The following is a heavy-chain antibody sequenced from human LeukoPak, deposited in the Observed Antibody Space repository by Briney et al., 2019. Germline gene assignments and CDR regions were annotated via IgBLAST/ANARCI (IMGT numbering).Heavy chain of an antibody. CDR1: GFTFSSYG. CDR3: AKPPYGDYAREYAFDI. CDR2: ISYDGSNK. J-gene: IGHJ3*02. V-gene: IGHV3-30*18. Sequence: PGGSLRLSCAASGFTFSSYGMHWVRQAPGKGLEWVAVISYDGSNKYYADSVKGRFTISRDNSKNTLYLQMNSLRAEDTAVYYCAKPPYGDYAREYAFDIWGQWTMVTVSS. D-gene: IGHD4-17*01.